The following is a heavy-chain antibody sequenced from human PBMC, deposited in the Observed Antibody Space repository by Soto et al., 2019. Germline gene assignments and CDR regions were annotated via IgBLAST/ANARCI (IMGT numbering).Heavy chain of an antibody. CDR1: GFTFSDYY. Sequence: PGGSLRLSCASSGFTFSDYYMSWIRQAPGKGLEWVSYISSSGSTIYYADSVKGRFTISRDNAKNSLYLQMNSLRAEDTAVYYCAREIIIAAAGTPEYYYCFGMDVWGQGTTVTAYS. CDR3: AREIIIAAAGTPEYYYCFGMDV. V-gene: IGHV3-11*01. CDR2: ISSSGSTI. J-gene: IGHJ6*02. D-gene: IGHD6-13*01.